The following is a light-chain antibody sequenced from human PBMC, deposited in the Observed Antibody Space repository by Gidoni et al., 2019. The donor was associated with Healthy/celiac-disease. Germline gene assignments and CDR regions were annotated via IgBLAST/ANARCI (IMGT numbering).Light chain of an antibody. CDR2: DAS. J-gene: IGKJ4*01. CDR1: QSVSSSY. Sequence: EIELTQSPGTLSSSPGERATLSCRASQSVSSSYLAWYQQKPGQAPRLLIYDASSRATGIPDRFSGSGSGTDFTLTISRLEPEDFAVYYCQQYGSSPLTFGGGTKVEIK. CDR3: QQYGSSPLT. V-gene: IGKV3-20*01.